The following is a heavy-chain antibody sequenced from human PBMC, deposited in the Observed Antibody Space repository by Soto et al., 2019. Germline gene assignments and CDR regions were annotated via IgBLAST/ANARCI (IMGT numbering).Heavy chain of an antibody. D-gene: IGHD2-15*01. CDR3: AKELLGYCSGGSCTGGDAFDI. Sequence: GGSLRVSCAASGYTFSSYGMHWVRQAPGKGLEWMAVISYDGSNKYYADSVKGRFTISRDNSKNTLYLQMNSLRAEDTAVYYCAKELLGYCSGGSCTGGDAFDIWGPGTMVTVSS. V-gene: IGHV3-30*18. J-gene: IGHJ3*02. CDR2: ISYDGSNK. CDR1: GYTFSSYG.